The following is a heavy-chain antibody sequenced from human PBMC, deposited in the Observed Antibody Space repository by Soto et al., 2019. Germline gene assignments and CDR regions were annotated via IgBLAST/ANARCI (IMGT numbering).Heavy chain of an antibody. CDR2: ITPLLGTA. V-gene: IGHV1-69*05. CDR3: ATDGQITPFGMASAPDASDV. J-gene: IGHJ6*02. D-gene: IGHD3-3*01. CDR1: GGTFSNLA. Sequence: QVRLVQSGAEVTKPGSSVNLSCKASGGTFSNLAINCVRQAPGQGLEWMGVITPLLGTADYAQKIQGRVSIHLDESTNPAYMDMRSLKGDDTAMYFCATDGQITPFGMASAPDASDVWGQRTTVSVPS.